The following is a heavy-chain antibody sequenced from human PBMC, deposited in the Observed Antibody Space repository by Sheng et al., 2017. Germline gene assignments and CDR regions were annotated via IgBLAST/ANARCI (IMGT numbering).Heavy chain of an antibody. CDR3: AKGALDDSSGYCDFDY. CDR2: ISGSGGST. J-gene: IGHJ4*02. CDR1: GFTFSSYG. D-gene: IGHD3-22*01. V-gene: IGHV3-23*04. Sequence: EVQLVESGGGLVQPGGTLRLSCAASGFTFSSYGMSWVRQAPGKGLEWVSAISGSGGSTYYADSVKGRFTISRDNSKNTLYLQMNSLRAEDTAVYYCAKGALDDSSGYCDFDYWGQGTLVTVSS.